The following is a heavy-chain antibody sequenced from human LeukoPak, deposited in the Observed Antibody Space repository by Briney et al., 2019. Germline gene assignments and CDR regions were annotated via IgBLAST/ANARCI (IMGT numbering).Heavy chain of an antibody. D-gene: IGHD3-22*01. Sequence: GGSLRLSYAVSGFTFRSYSMNWVRQARGKGLEWVSSISSSSSYIYYADSVKGRFTISRDNAKNSLYLQMNSLRAEDTAVYYCARGRVKWLLNYWGQGTLVTVSS. CDR1: GFTFRSYS. CDR3: ARGRVKWLLNY. V-gene: IGHV3-21*01. CDR2: ISSSSSYI. J-gene: IGHJ4*02.